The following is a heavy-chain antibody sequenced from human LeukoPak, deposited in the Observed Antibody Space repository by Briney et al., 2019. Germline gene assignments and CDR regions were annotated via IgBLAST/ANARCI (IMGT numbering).Heavy chain of an antibody. CDR2: ISGSGVST. D-gene: IGHD1-7*01. J-gene: IGHJ3*02. CDR1: GFTFSNCA. V-gene: IGHV3-23*01. Sequence: PGGSLRLSCAASGFTFSNCAMSWVRQAPGKGLEGVSCISGSGVSTYYADSVKGRFTISRDNSKNTLYLQMNGLRAEDTAVYYCAKGNTLNYIYDAFDIWGQGTVVTVSS. CDR3: AKGNTLNYIYDAFDI.